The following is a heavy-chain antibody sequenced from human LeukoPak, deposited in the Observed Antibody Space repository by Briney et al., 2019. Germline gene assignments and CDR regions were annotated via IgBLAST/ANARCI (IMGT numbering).Heavy chain of an antibody. CDR2: INHSGST. V-gene: IGHV4-34*01. CDR3: ARDKAHYDYVWGSYRAPHLFDY. D-gene: IGHD3-16*02. Sequence: SETLSLTCAVYGGSFSGYYWSWIRQPPRKGLEWMGEINHSGSTNYNPSLKSRVTISVDTSKNQFSLKLSSVTAADTAVYYCARDKAHYDYVWGSYRAPHLFDYWGQGTLVTVSS. CDR1: GGSFSGYY. J-gene: IGHJ4*02.